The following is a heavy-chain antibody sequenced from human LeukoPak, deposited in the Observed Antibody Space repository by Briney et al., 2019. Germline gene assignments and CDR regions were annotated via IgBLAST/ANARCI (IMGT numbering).Heavy chain of an antibody. D-gene: IGHD1-14*01. Sequence: SETLSLTCTVSGGSISSSSYYWGWIRQPPGKGLEWIGEINHSGSTNYNPSLKSRVTISVDTSKNQFSLKLSSVTAADTAVYYCARPRTRTLDWFDPWGQGTLVTVSS. CDR2: INHSGST. J-gene: IGHJ5*02. V-gene: IGHV4-39*07. CDR1: GGSISSSSYY. CDR3: ARPRTRTLDWFDP.